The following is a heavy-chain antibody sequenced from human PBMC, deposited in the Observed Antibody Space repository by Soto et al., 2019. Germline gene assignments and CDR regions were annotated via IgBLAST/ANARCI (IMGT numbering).Heavy chain of an antibody. D-gene: IGHD6-19*01. CDR3: AKGEYSSGRYRGLGAFDI. V-gene: IGHV3-23*01. J-gene: IGHJ3*02. Sequence: GGSLRLSCAVSGFTFSNNAMSWVRQAPGMGLEWVSGISGSGGSTYYADSVKGRFTISRDNSKNTLYLQMNSLRVDDTAVYYCAKGEYSSGRYRGLGAFDIWGQGTMVTVSS. CDR2: ISGSGGST. CDR1: GFTFSNNA.